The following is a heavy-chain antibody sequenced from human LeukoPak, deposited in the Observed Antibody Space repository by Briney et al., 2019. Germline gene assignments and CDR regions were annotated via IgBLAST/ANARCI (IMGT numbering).Heavy chain of an antibody. Sequence: PSETLSLTCAVYGGSFSGYYWSWIRQPPGKGLEWIGEINHSGSTNYNPSLKSRVTISVDTSKNQFSLKLSSVTAADTAVYYCARGQYCSGGSCYSDYWGQGTLVTVSS. CDR1: GGSFSGYY. V-gene: IGHV4-34*01. CDR3: ARGQYCSGGSCYSDY. J-gene: IGHJ4*02. D-gene: IGHD2-15*01. CDR2: INHSGST.